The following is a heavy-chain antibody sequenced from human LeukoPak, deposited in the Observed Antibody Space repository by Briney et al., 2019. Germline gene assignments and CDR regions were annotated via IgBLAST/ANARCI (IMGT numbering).Heavy chain of an antibody. V-gene: IGHV1-2*02. Sequence: ASVKVSCKASGYTFTGYYMHWVRQAPGQGLEWMGWINPNSGGTNYAQKLQGRVTMTRDTSISTAYMELSRLRSDDKAVYYCARDITIFGGGYYYYYYMDVWGKGTTVTVSS. CDR3: ARDITIFGGGYYYYYYMDV. J-gene: IGHJ6*03. CDR1: GYTFTGYY. CDR2: INPNSGGT. D-gene: IGHD3-3*01.